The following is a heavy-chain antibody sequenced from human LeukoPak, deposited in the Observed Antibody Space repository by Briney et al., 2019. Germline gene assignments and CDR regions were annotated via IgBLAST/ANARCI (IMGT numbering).Heavy chain of an antibody. CDR1: GFTFSSYA. V-gene: IGHV3-30-3*01. D-gene: IGHD6-13*01. CDR3: AREPSIAAAGTGDY. CDR2: ISYDGSNK. J-gene: IGHJ4*02. Sequence: GRSLRLSCAASGFTFSSYAMHWVRQAPGKGLEWVAVISYDGSNKYYADSVKGRFTISRDNSKNTLYLQMNSLRAEDTAVYYCAREPSIAAAGTGDYWGQGTLVTVSS.